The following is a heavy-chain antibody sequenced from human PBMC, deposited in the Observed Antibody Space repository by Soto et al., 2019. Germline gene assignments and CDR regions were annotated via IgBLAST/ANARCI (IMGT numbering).Heavy chain of an antibody. D-gene: IGHD7-27*01. V-gene: IGHV3-11*01. CDR1: GFPFSDYY. CDR2: ISGNGEII. Sequence: PGGSLRLSCAASGFPFSDYYIHWIRRAPGKGLEWISYISGNGEIIQYAASARGRFTISRDNAENSVYLEMDSLRAEDTALYYCARDVDANFRTDFDYWGRGTLVTVS. J-gene: IGHJ4*02. CDR3: ARDVDANFRTDFDY.